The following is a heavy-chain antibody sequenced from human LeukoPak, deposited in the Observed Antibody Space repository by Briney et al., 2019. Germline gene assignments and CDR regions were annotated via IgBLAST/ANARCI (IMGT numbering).Heavy chain of an antibody. CDR3: ARAHYNWNEPPFDH. CDR2: IWYDGTNK. V-gene: IGHV3-33*01. D-gene: IGHD1-20*01. CDR1: GFFFSSYG. J-gene: IGHJ4*02. Sequence: GRSLRLSCAASGFFFSSYGMHWVRQAPGKGLEWVALIWYDGTNKYCTDSVKGRFTISRDNSNNTLYLEMSSLRAEDTAVYYCARAHYNWNEPPFDHWGQGVLVTVSS.